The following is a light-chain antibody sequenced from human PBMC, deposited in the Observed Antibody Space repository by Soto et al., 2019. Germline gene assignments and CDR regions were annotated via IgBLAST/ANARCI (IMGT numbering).Light chain of an antibody. V-gene: IGLV2-14*03. Sequence: QSALTQPASVSGSPGQSITISCTGTSSDVGGYNYVSWYQQHPGKAPRLIIYDVSDRPSGVSNRFSGSKSGNTASLTISGLQPEDEADYYCSSYTISSTTVVVFGGGTKVTVL. CDR1: SSDVGGYNY. CDR2: DVS. J-gene: IGLJ2*01. CDR3: SSYTISSTTVVV.